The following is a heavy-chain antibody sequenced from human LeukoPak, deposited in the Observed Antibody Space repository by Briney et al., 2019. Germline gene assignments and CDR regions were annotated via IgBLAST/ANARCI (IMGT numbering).Heavy chain of an antibody. CDR1: GFIFSSYW. V-gene: IGHV3-7*04. CDR2: IKQGGSEK. CDR3: ARVRGGYYFDY. J-gene: IGHJ4*02. D-gene: IGHD5-24*01. Sequence: GGSLRLSCAASGFIFSSYWMSWVRQAPGKGLEWVANIKQGGSEKYYVDSVKGRFTISRDNAKDSLYLQTNSLRAEDTAVYYCARVRGGYYFDYWGQGTLVTVSS.